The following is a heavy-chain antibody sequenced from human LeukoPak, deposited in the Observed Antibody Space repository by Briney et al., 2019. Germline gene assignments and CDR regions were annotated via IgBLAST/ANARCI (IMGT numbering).Heavy chain of an antibody. V-gene: IGHV3-48*03. CDR1: GFTFSSYE. D-gene: IGHD5-12*01. J-gene: IGHJ6*04. CDR2: ISSSGSTI. CDR3: ARGRYVDPPMDV. Sequence: GGSLRLSCAASGFTFSSYEMNWVRQAPGKGLEWVSYISSSGSTIYYADSVKGRFTISRDNAKNSLYLQMNSLRAEDTAVYYCARGRYVDPPMDVWGKGTTVTVSS.